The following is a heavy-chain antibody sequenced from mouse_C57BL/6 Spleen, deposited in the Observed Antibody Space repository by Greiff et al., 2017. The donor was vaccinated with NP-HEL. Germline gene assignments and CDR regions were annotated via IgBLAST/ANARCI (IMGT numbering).Heavy chain of an antibody. CDR3: AREDYDYDDAGFAY. J-gene: IGHJ3*01. CDR1: GYAFSSSW. D-gene: IGHD2-4*01. V-gene: IGHV1-82*01. Sequence: QVQLQQSGPELVKPGASVQISCKASGYAFSSSWMNWVKQRPGKGLEWIGRIYPGDGDTNYNGKFKGKATLTADKSSSTAYMQLSSLTSEDSAVYFCAREDYDYDDAGFAYWGQGTLVTVSA. CDR2: IYPGDGDT.